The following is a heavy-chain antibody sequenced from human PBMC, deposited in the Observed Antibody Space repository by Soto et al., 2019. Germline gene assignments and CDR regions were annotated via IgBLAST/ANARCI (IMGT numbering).Heavy chain of an antibody. CDR3: SRSLDS. CDR2: INPDGSEK. CDR1: GFTFSSFW. Sequence: GGSLRLSCAASGFTFSSFWLDWVRQAPGKGLEWVGNINPDGSEKHYVDSVKGRFTISRDNAKNSLYLHMSSLTAEDSALYYCSRSLDSWGQGTRVTVSS. V-gene: IGHV3-7*01. J-gene: IGHJ4*02.